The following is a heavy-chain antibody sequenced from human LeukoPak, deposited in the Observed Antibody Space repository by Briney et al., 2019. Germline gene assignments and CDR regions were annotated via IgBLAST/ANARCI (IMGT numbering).Heavy chain of an antibody. V-gene: IGHV4-59*01. CDR2: IYYSGST. CDR1: GGSISSYY. Sequence: PSETLSLTCTVSGGSISSYYWSWIRQPPGKGLEWIGYIYYSGSTNYNPSLKSRVTISVDTSKNQFSLKLSSVTAADTAVYYCASSPVVAATLGWFDPWGQGTLVTVSS. J-gene: IGHJ5*02. D-gene: IGHD2-15*01. CDR3: ASSPVVAATLGWFDP.